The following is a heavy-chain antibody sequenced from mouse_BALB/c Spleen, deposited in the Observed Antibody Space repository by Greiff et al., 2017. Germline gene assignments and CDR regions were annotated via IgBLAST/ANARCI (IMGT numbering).Heavy chain of an antibody. Sequence: EVKLQESGGGLVKPGGSLKLSCAASGFTFSDYYMYWVRQTPEKRLEWVATISDGGSYTYYPDSVKGRFTISRDNAKNNLYLQMSSLKSEDTAMYYCAREGQLGRFAYWGQGTLVTVSA. J-gene: IGHJ3*01. CDR2: ISDGGSYT. CDR1: GFTFSDYY. V-gene: IGHV5-4*02. CDR3: AREGQLGRFAY. D-gene: IGHD4-1*02.